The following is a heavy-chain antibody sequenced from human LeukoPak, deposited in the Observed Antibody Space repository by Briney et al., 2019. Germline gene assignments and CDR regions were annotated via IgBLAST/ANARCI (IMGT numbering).Heavy chain of an antibody. V-gene: IGHV4-39*07. CDR1: GGSISSSSYY. D-gene: IGHD2-21*01. CDR2: IYYSGST. Sequence: PSETLSLTCTVSGGSISSSSYYWGWIRQPPGKGLEWIGSIYYSGSTYYNPSLKSRVTISVDTSKNQFSLKLSSVTAADTAVYYCARYSFPFCWGQGTLVTVSS. CDR3: ARYSFPFC. J-gene: IGHJ4*02.